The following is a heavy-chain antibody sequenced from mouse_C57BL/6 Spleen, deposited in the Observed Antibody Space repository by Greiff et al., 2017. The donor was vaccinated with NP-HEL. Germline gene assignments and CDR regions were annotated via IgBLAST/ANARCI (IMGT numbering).Heavy chain of an antibody. D-gene: IGHD3-2*02. Sequence: EVQLVESGGDLVKPGGSLKLSCAASGFTFSSYGMSWVRQTPDKRLEWVATISSGGSYTYYPDSVKGRFTISRDNAKNTLYLQMSSLKSEDTAMYYCARHQDSSGPLDYWGQGTTLTVSS. CDR3: ARHQDSSGPLDY. CDR1: GFTFSSYG. V-gene: IGHV5-6*01. CDR2: ISSGGSYT. J-gene: IGHJ2*01.